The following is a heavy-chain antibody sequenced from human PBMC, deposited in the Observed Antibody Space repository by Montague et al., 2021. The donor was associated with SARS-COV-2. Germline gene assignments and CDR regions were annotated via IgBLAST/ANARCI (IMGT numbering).Heavy chain of an antibody. CDR1: GGSISSSSYY. D-gene: IGHD3-22*01. J-gene: IGHJ3*02. Sequence: SETLSLTCTVSGGSISSSSYYWACIRQPPGKGLEWIGGIYYSGSTYYNPSLKSRVTISVDTSKNQFSLKLSSVTAADTAVYYCASPTYYYDSSGSDAFDIWGQGTMVTVSS. V-gene: IGHV4-39*01. CDR2: IYYSGST. CDR3: ASPTYYYDSSGSDAFDI.